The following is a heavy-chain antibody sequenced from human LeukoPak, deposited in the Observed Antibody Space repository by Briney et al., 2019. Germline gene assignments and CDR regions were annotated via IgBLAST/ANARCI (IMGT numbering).Heavy chain of an antibody. CDR2: ISGSGGST. J-gene: IGHJ3*02. V-gene: IGHV3-23*01. CDR1: GFTFSSYA. Sequence: GGSLRLSCAASGFTFSSYAMSWVRQAPGKVLEWVSAISGSGGSTYYADSVKGRFTISRDNSKNTLYLQMISLRAEDTAVYYCAKDRIQLWRGWAFDIWGQGTMVTVSS. CDR3: AKDRIQLWRGWAFDI. D-gene: IGHD5-18*01.